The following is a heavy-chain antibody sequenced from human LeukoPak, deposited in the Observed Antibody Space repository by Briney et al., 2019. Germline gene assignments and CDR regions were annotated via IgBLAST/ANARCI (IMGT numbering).Heavy chain of an antibody. V-gene: IGHV4-30-2*01. CDR3: ARVRGAQLWSHYFDY. Sequence: PSETLSLTCIVSGGSISSGGHSWSWIRQPPGKGLEWIGYIYHSGSTYYNPSLKSRVTISVDRSKNQFSLKLSSVTAADTAVYYCARVRGAQLWSHYFDYWGQGTLVTVSS. CDR1: GGSISSGGHS. D-gene: IGHD5-18*01. CDR2: IYHSGST. J-gene: IGHJ4*02.